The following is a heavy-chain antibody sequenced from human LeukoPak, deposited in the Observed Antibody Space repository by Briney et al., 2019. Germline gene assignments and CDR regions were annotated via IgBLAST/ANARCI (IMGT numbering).Heavy chain of an antibody. CDR1: GFTFSSYA. D-gene: IGHD4/OR15-4a*01. CDR3: ARVGAHEAFHI. J-gene: IGHJ3*02. V-gene: IGHV3-64*01. CDR2: ISSNGGST. Sequence: PGGSLRLSCAASGFTFSSYAMHWVRQAPGKGLEYVSAISSNGGSTYYANSVKGRFSISRDNSKNTLYLQMGSLRAEDMAVYYCARVGAHEAFHIWGQGTMVTVSS.